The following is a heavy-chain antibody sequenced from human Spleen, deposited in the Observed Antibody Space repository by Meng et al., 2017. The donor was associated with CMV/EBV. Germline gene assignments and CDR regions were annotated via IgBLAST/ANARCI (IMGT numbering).Heavy chain of an antibody. CDR2: INPNTGGT. Sequence: GYTFHDSYLPWVRQAPGQGLEWMGWINPNTGGTNYAHNFQGRVTMTRDTSISAAYMELSSLRSDDTAVYFCARDLYAGYSDGPFDYWGQGTLVTVSS. CDR3: ARDLYAGYSDGPFDY. J-gene: IGHJ4*02. D-gene: IGHD2-15*01. CDR1: GYTFHDSY. V-gene: IGHV1-2*02.